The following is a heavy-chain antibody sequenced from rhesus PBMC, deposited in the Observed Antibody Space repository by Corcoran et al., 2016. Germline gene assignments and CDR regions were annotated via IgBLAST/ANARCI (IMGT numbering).Heavy chain of an antibody. D-gene: IGHD2-21*01. J-gene: IGHJ6*01. Sequence: EVQLVESGGGLVQPGGSLRLSCAASGFTFSSYGMSWVRQAPGKGLEWVSYISNGGGSTYYADSVKSRFTISRDNSKNTHSLQMNSLRAEDTAVYYCAKNTVLGIMYGLDSWGQGVVVTVSS. V-gene: IGHV3S5*01. CDR2: ISNGGGST. CDR3: AKNTVLGIMYGLDS. CDR1: GFTFSSYG.